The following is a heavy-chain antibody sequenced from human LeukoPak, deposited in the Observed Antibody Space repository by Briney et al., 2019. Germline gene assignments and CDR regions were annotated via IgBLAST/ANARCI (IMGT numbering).Heavy chain of an antibody. CDR3: ARVHTYYYGSGSYLSDY. D-gene: IGHD3-10*01. CDR1: GYTFTSYG. V-gene: IGHV1-18*01. CDR2: ISAYNGNT. J-gene: IGHJ4*02. Sequence: GASVKVSCKASGYTFTSYGISWVRQAPGQGLEWMGWISAYNGNTNYAQKLQGRVTMTTDTSTSTAYMELRSLRSDDRAVYYCARVHTYYYGSGSYLSDYWGQGTLVTVSS.